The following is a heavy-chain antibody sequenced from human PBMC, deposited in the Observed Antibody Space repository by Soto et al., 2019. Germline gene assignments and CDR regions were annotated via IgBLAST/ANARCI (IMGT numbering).Heavy chain of an antibody. D-gene: IGHD3-16*02. J-gene: IGHJ6*03. Sequence: GGSLRLSCAASGFTFSSYAMSWVRQAPGKGLEWVSAISGSGGSTYYADSVKGRFTISRDNSKNTLYLQMNSLRAEDTAVYYCARGDYDDIWGSYPNWYYMDVWGKGTTVTVSS. CDR2: ISGSGGST. CDR3: ARGDYDDIWGSYPNWYYMDV. V-gene: IGHV3-23*01. CDR1: GFTFSSYA.